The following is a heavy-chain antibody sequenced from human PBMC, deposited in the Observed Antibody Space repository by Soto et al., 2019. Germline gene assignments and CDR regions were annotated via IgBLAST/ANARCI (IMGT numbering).Heavy chain of an antibody. J-gene: IGHJ4*02. CDR3: ATSKCSGGSCYPIYYFDY. V-gene: IGHV1-69*13. Sequence: SVKVSCKASGGTFSSYAISWVRQAPGQGLEWMGGIIPIFGTANYAQKFQGRVTITADESTSTAYMELSSLRSEDTAVYYCATSKCSGGSCYPIYYFDYWGQGTLVTVSS. D-gene: IGHD2-15*01. CDR1: GGTFSSYA. CDR2: IIPIFGTA.